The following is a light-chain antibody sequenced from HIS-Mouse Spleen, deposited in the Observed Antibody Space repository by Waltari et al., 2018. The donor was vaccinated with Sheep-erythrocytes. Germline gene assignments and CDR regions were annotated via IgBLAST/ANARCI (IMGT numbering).Light chain of an antibody. CDR3: QQYNNWMYT. J-gene: IGKJ2*01. V-gene: IGKV3-15*01. CDR2: GAS. Sequence: EIVMTQSPATLSVSPGERATFSCRASQSVSSNLAWYQQKPGQAPRRHLYGASTRATGIPARFSGRGSGTEFTRTISSMQSEDFAVYYCQQYNNWMYTFGQGTKLEIK. CDR1: QSVSSN.